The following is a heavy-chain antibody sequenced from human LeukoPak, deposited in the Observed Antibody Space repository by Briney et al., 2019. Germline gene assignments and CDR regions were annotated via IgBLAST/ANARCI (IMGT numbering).Heavy chain of an antibody. CDR1: GFTFSSYA. CDR3: ARVREGSYYYYYYGMDV. Sequence: GGSLRLSCAASGFTFSSYAMHWVRQAPGKGLEWVAVISYDGSNKYYADSVKGRFTISRDNSKNTLYLQMNSLRAEDTAVYYCARVREGSYYYYYYGMDVWGHGTTVTVSS. J-gene: IGHJ6*02. CDR2: ISYDGSNK. D-gene: IGHD1-26*01. V-gene: IGHV3-30*04.